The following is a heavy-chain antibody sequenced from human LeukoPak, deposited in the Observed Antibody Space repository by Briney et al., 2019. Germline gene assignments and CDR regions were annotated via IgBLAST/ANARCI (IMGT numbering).Heavy chain of an antibody. CDR2: IPYDGSNK. V-gene: IGHV3-30-3*01. CDR1: GFTLSSYA. Sequence: GGSLRLSCAASGFTLSSYAMHWVRQAPGKGLEWVAVIPYDGSNKYSADSVKGRFTISRDNSKNTLYLQMNSLRAEDTAVWYCARETSDWYFDLWGRGTLVTVSS. CDR3: ARETSDWYFDL. J-gene: IGHJ2*01.